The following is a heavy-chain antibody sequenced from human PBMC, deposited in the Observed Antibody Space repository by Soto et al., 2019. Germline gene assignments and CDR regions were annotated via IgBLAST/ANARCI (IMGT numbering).Heavy chain of an antibody. CDR3: ARDKRDLRFLEWSYYFDF. Sequence: GGSLRLSCAASGFTFSSYAMHWVRQAPGKGLEWVAVISYDGSNKYYADSVKGRFTISRDNSKNTLYLQMNSLRAEDTAVYYGARDKRDLRFLEWSYYFDFWGQGTLVTVSS. CDR1: GFTFSSYA. D-gene: IGHD3-3*01. J-gene: IGHJ4*02. CDR2: ISYDGSNK. V-gene: IGHV3-30-3*01.